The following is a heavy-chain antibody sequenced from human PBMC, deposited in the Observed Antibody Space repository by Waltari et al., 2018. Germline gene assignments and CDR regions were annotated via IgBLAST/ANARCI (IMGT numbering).Heavy chain of an antibody. J-gene: IGHJ4*02. CDR1: GYSISSGYY. CDR2: IYHSGST. D-gene: IGHD6-6*01. CDR3: ARERSIAARPNDY. Sequence: QVQLQESGPGLVKPSETLSLTCTVSGYSISSGYYWGWIRQPPGKGLEWIGSIYHSGSTYYNPSLKSQGTISVDTSKNQFSLKLSSVTAADTAVYYCARERSIAARPNDYWGQGTLVTVSS. V-gene: IGHV4-38-2*02.